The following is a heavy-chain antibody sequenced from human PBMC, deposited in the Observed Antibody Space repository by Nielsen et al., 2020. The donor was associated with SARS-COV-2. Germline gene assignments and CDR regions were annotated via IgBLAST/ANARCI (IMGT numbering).Heavy chain of an antibody. CDR1: GYTLTELS. Sequence: ASVKVSCKVSGYTLTELSMHWVRQAPGKGLEWMGGFDPEDGETIYAQKFQGRVTMTEDTSTDTAYMELSRLRSDDTAVYYCASPSGPYCYMDVWGKGTTVTVSS. J-gene: IGHJ6*03. CDR3: ASPSGPYCYMDV. V-gene: IGHV1-24*01. CDR2: FDPEDGET.